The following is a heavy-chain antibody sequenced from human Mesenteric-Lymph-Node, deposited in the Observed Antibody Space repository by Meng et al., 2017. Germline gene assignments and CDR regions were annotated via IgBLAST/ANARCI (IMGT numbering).Heavy chain of an antibody. V-gene: IGHV1-46*01. CDR3: ARNLVGGHDYFDY. CDR2: INPSGGST. Sequence: VRLVESGAGVKKPGSSVKVSCKASGYTFTSYYMHWVRQAPGQGLEWMGIINPSGGSTSHAQKFQGRVTMTRDTSTSTVYMELSSLRSEDTAVYYCARNLVGGHDYFDYWGQGTLVTVSS. CDR1: GYTFTSYY. J-gene: IGHJ4*02.